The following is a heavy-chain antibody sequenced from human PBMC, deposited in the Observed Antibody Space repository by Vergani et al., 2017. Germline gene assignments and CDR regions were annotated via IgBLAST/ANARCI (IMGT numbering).Heavy chain of an antibody. CDR3: GKGPLYYYDSSGHFDY. Sequence: EVQLLESGGGLVQPGGSLRLSCAASGFTFSNYAMSWVRQAPGKGLEWVSTISGSGGGTYYADSVKGRFTISRDNSKNTLYLQMNSLRAEDTAVYYCGKGPLYYYDSSGHFDYWGQGTLVTVSS. D-gene: IGHD3-22*01. CDR1: GFTFSNYA. CDR2: ISGSGGGT. V-gene: IGHV3-23*01. J-gene: IGHJ4*02.